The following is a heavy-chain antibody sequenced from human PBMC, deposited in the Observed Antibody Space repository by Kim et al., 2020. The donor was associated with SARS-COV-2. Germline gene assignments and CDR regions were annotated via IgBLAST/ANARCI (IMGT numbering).Heavy chain of an antibody. CDR3: ARGGEIQLWDDYYGMDV. CDR1: GGTFSSYA. V-gene: IGHV1-69*13. CDR2: IIPIFGTA. D-gene: IGHD5-18*01. J-gene: IGHJ6*02. Sequence: SVKVSCKASGGTFSSYAISWVRQAPGQGLEWMGGIIPIFGTANYAQKFQGRVTITADESTSTAYMELSSLRSEDTAVYYCARGGEIQLWDDYYGMDVWGQGTTVTVSS.